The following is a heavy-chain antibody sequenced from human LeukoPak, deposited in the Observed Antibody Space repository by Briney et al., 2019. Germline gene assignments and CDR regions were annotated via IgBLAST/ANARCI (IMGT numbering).Heavy chain of an antibody. V-gene: IGHV7-4-1*02. CDR1: GYTFTSYA. CDR2: INTNTGNP. D-gene: IGHD2-8*01. Sequence: ASVKVSCKASGYTFTSYAMNWVRQAPGQGLEWMGWINTNTGNPTYAQGFTGRFVFSLDTSVSTAYLQISSLKAEDTAVYYCARTQDCTNGVCYSFDLWGRGTLVTVSS. J-gene: IGHJ2*01. CDR3: ARTQDCTNGVCYSFDL.